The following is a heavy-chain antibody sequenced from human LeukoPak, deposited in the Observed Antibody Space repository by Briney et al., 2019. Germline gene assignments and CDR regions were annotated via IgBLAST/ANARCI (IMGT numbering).Heavy chain of an antibody. Sequence: ASVKVSCKASGGTFSSYAISWVRQAPGQGLEWMGRIIPIFGTANYAQKVQGRVTITTDESTSTAYMELSSLRSEDTAVYYCARGLSSSSPNYYYYYYMDVWGKGTTVTVSS. J-gene: IGHJ6*03. CDR2: IIPIFGTA. V-gene: IGHV1-69*05. D-gene: IGHD6-6*01. CDR3: ARGLSSSSPNYYYYYYMDV. CDR1: GGTFSSYA.